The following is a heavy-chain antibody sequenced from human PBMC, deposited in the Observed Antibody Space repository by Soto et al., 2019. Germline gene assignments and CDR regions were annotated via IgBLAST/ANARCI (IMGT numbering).Heavy chain of an antibody. CDR2: MQPSSWRT. Sequence: QVQLVQSGAEVREPGASVKVSCKASGYSFTSLDINWVRQTTGQGLDWMGCMQPSSWRTGYAQKFQGRVTMTMDTSINTAYMELSSLTSDDTAFYYCARGYWVTTVSRMYNWFDPWGQGTLVTVSS. D-gene: IGHD4-17*01. CDR1: GYSFTSLD. J-gene: IGHJ5*02. V-gene: IGHV1-8*01. CDR3: ARGYWVTTVSRMYNWFDP.